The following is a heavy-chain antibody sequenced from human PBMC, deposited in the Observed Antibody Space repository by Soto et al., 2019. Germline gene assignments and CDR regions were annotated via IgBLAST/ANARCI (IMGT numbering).Heavy chain of an antibody. CDR2: IYYSGST. J-gene: IGHJ1*01. CDR1: GGSISSYY. Sequence: SETLSLTCAVSGGSISSYYWSWIRQPPGKGLEWIGYIYYSGSTNYNPSLKSRVTISVDTSKNQFSLKLSSVTAADTAVYYCARSRTTVTPSGFQHWGQGTQVTVSS. V-gene: IGHV4-59*01. D-gene: IGHD4-17*01. CDR3: ARSRTTVTPSGFQH.